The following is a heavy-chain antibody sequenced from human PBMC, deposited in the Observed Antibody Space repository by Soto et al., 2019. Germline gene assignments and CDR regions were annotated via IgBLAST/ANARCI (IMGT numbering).Heavy chain of an antibody. J-gene: IGHJ6*02. CDR3: ARDGTPNVDIVATIGYYGMDV. CDR1: GYTFTSYY. D-gene: IGHD5-12*01. Sequence: ASVKVSCKASGYTFTSYYIHWVRQAPGQGLERMGIINPSGGSTSYAQKFQGRVTMTRDTSTSTVYMELSSLRSEDTAVYYCARDGTPNVDIVATIGYYGMDVWGQGTTVTVSS. V-gene: IGHV1-46*01. CDR2: INPSGGST.